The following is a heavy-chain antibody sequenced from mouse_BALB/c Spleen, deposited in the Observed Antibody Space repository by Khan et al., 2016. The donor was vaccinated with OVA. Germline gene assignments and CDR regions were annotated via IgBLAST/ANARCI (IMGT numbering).Heavy chain of an antibody. CDR2: IWAGGST. J-gene: IGHJ3*01. CDR1: GFSLTSYG. D-gene: IGHD1-2*01. Sequence: QVQLKESGPGLVAPSQSLYITCTVSGFSLTSYGVHWVRQPPGKGLEWLGIIWAGGSTNYNSAHMSRLSISKENYKSQVFLKMNSLQTYDTAMYYCARDTTATPYWGQGTLVTVSA. CDR3: ARDTTATPY. V-gene: IGHV2-9*02.